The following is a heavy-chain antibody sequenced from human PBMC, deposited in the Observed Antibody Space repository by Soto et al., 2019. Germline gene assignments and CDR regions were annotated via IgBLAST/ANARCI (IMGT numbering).Heavy chain of an antibody. CDR1: GYSFTSYW. D-gene: IGHD2-15*01. J-gene: IGHJ6*02. CDR3: ARTRYCSGGSRYGYYYYYGMDV. V-gene: IGHV5-10-1*01. Sequence: PGESLKISCKGSGYSFTSYWISWVRQMPGKGLEWMGRIDPSDSYTNYSPSFQGHVTISADKSISTAYLQWSSLKASDTAMYYCARTRYCSGGSRYGYYYYYGMDVWGQGTTVTVSS. CDR2: IDPSDSYT.